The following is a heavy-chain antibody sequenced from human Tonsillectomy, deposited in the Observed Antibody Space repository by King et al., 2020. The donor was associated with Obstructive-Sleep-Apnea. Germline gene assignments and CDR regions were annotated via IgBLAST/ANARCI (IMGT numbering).Heavy chain of an antibody. CDR3: VSEGVDHYFDSSGYYGDY. J-gene: IGHJ4*02. D-gene: IGHD3-22*01. CDR1: GFTFSNYA. Sequence: VQLVESGGGVVQPGRSLRIACAASGFTFSNYAMHWVRQAPGKGLEWMAIISYDGGDKYYAESVKGRFAISRDDSKSTLYLQMNNLRAEDTALYYCVSEGVDHYFDSSGYYGDYWGQGTLVTVSS. V-gene: IGHV3-30*09. CDR2: ISYDGGDK.